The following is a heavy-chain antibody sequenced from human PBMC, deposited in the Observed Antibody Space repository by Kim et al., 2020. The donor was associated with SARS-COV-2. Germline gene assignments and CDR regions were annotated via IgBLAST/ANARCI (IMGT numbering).Heavy chain of an antibody. CDR3: AKTGYSSSWYCLDY. Sequence: GGSLRLSCAASGFTFSSYGMHWVRQAPGKGLEWVAVISYDGSNKYYADSVKGRFTISRDNSKNTLYLQMNSLRAEDTAVYYCAKTGYSSSWYCLDYWGQGTLVTVSS. CDR2: ISYDGSNK. CDR1: GFTFSSYG. J-gene: IGHJ4*02. V-gene: IGHV3-30*18. D-gene: IGHD6-13*01.